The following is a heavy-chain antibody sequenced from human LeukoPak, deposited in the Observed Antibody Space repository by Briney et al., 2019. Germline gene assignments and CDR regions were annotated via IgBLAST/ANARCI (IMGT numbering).Heavy chain of an antibody. CDR1: GYTFTGYY. CDR2: INPNSGDT. Sequence: ASVKVSCKASGYTFTGYYMHWVRQAPGQGLEWMGWINPNSGDTNYAQKFQGRVTMTRDTSINTAYMELSSLRSEDTAVYYCARLTQQQLAYYYYMDVWGKGTTVTVSS. CDR3: ARLTQQQLAYYYYMDV. V-gene: IGHV1-2*02. J-gene: IGHJ6*03. D-gene: IGHD6-13*01.